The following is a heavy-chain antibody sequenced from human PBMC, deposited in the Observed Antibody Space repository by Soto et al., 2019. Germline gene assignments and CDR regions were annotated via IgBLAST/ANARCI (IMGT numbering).Heavy chain of an antibody. J-gene: IGHJ4*02. Sequence: GSLRLSCAASGFTFSSYWMSWVRQAPGKGLEWVANIKQDGSEKYYVDSVKGRFTISRDNAKNSLYLQMNSLRAEDTAVYYCARDLLDYYDSSGYYTFWGQGTLVTVSS. CDR1: GFTFSSYW. D-gene: IGHD3-22*01. CDR2: IKQDGSEK. V-gene: IGHV3-7*01. CDR3: ARDLLDYYDSSGYYTF.